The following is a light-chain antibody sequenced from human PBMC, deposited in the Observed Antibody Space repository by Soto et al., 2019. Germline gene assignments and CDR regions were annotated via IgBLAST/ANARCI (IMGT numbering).Light chain of an antibody. CDR3: SAWDVSLNGYV. J-gene: IGLJ1*01. V-gene: IGLV1-44*01. Sequence: QAVVTQPPSASGTPGQRVTISCSGSSSNIGSKTVNWYQQLPGTAPKLLIYSNYQRPSGVPDRFSGSKSGTSASLAISGLQSEDEADYYCSAWDVSLNGYVFGTGTKVTVL. CDR2: SNY. CDR1: SSNIGSKT.